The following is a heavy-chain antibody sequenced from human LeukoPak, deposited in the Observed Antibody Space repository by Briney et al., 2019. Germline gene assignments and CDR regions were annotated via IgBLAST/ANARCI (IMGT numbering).Heavy chain of an antibody. Sequence: PGGSLRLSCAVSGITLSNYGMSWVRQVPGKGLEWVAGISGSGGSTNYAASVKGRFKISRDNRKNPLYLQMNSLTAEDTAVYFCAKRGVVIRVILVGFHKEAYYFDSWGQGVLVTVSS. J-gene: IGHJ4*02. CDR1: GITLSNYG. CDR3: AKRGVVIRVILVGFHKEAYYFDS. V-gene: IGHV3-23*01. CDR2: ISGSGGST. D-gene: IGHD3-10*01.